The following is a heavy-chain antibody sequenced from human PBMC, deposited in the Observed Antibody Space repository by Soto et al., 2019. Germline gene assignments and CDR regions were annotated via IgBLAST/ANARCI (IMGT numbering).Heavy chain of an antibody. V-gene: IGHV4-30-4*01. D-gene: IGHD1-1*01. CDR1: GDSISSADYY. J-gene: IGHJ6*02. CDR2: IFYSGTT. CDR3: ARDLWVEPELYYYGMDV. Sequence: SETLSLTCTVSGDSISSADYYWSWIRQTPGKGLEWIGHIFYSGTTYYNPSLKSRLTISVDTSKNHFSLRLTSVTAADTAVYYCARDLWVEPELYYYGMDVWGQGTTVTV.